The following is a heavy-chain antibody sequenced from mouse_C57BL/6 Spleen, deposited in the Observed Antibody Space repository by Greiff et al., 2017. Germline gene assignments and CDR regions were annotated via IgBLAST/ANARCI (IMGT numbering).Heavy chain of an antibody. CDR3: ARDRGGNYGYFDV. J-gene: IGHJ1*03. D-gene: IGHD1-1*01. CDR2: ISDGGSYT. V-gene: IGHV5-4*01. Sequence: EVQRVDSGGGLVKPGGSLKLSCAASGFTFSSYAMSWVRQTPEKRLEWVATISDGGSYTYYPDNVKGRFTISRDNAKNNLYLQMSHLKSEDTAMYYCARDRGGNYGYFDVWGTGTTVTVSS. CDR1: GFTFSSYA.